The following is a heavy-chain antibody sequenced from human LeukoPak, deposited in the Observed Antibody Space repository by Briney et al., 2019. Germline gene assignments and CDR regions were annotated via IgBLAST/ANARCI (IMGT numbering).Heavy chain of an antibody. V-gene: IGHV4-59*08. CDR2: IYYSGST. Sequence: SETLSLTCTVSGGSINSYYWSWIRQPPGKGLEWIGYIYYSGSTNYNPSLKSRVTISVDTSKNQFSLKLTSVTAADTAVYYCARRGGEDYWGQGTLVTVSS. D-gene: IGHD4-17*01. J-gene: IGHJ4*02. CDR3: ARRGGEDY. CDR1: GGSINSYY.